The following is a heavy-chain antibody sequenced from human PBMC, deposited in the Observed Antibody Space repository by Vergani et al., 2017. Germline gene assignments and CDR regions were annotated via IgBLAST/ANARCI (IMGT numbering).Heavy chain of an antibody. CDR2: IIPIFGTA. CDR1: GGTFSSYA. Sequence: QVQLVQSGAEVKKPGSSVKVSCKASGGTFSSYAISWVRQAPGQGLEWMGRIIPIFGTANYAQKFQGRVTITADESTSTAYMELSSLRSEDTAVYYCAREGITIFGVDQYYYYYYMDVWGKGTTVTVSS. V-gene: IGHV1-69*13. CDR3: AREGITIFGVDQYYYYYYMDV. D-gene: IGHD3-3*01. J-gene: IGHJ6*03.